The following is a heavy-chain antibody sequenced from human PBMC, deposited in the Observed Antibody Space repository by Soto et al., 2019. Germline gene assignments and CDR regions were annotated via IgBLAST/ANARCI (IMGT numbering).Heavy chain of an antibody. J-gene: IGHJ3*02. CDR3: ATNYYDSTRYYYYAFDI. CDR1: GGSIRSYY. CDR2: IYNSGGT. Sequence: QVQLQESGPGLVKPSETLSLTCSVSGGSIRSYYWSWIRQPPGKGLEWIGYIYNSGGTNYNPSLQSRVTISVDTSKNQVSLKLSSVTAADTAVYYCATNYYDSTRYYYYAFDIWGQGTMVTVSS. D-gene: IGHD3-22*01. V-gene: IGHV4-59*01.